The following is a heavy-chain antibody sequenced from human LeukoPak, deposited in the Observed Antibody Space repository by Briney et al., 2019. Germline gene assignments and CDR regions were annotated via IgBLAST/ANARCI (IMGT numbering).Heavy chain of an antibody. CDR1: GYTFASHD. V-gene: IGHV1-8*01. CDR2: MNIDSGNT. Sequence: GASVKVSCKASGYTFASHDIHWVRQATGQGLEWMGWMNIDSGNTGCAEKFQGRVTMTRNTSTTTANMELSSLTSEDTAVYYCVRGSGRGKDSWGQGTLVTVSS. D-gene: IGHD1-1*01. J-gene: IGHJ4*02. CDR3: VRGSGRGKDS.